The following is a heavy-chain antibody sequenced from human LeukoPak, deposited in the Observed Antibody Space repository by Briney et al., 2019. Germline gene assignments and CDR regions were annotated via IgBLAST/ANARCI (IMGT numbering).Heavy chain of an antibody. CDR2: IIPIFGTA. V-gene: IGHV1-69*05. J-gene: IGHJ6*03. Sequence: SVKVSRKASGGTFSSYAISWVRQAPGQGLEWMGRIIPIFGTANYAQKFQGRVTITTDESTSTAYMELSSLRSEDTAVHYCAREARYGGYYYYYYMDVWGKGTTVTVSS. CDR3: AREARYGGYYYYYYMDV. CDR1: GGTFSSYA. D-gene: IGHD3-16*02.